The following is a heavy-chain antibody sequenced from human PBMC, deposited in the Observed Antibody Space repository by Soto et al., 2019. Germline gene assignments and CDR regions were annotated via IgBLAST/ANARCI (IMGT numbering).Heavy chain of an antibody. V-gene: IGHV4-38-2*01. D-gene: IGHD2-15*01. CDR2: IFHGGKT. J-gene: IGHJ3*01. CDR3: ARARWYDAFDV. CDR1: GXFVSSGEY. Sequence: XTLSLACAVSGXFVSSGEYGGWILKPPVKGLEWIGSIFHGGKTYYNPSLKSRVTISVEMSKNQFSLKLNSLTAADTAFYYCARARWYDAFDVWGQGTVGTVSS.